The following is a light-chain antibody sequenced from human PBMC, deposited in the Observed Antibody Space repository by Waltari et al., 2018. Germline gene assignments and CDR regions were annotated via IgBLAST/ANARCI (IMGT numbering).Light chain of an antibody. J-gene: IGLJ2*01. CDR3: SSYTSSSSYVV. Sequence: QSALTQPASVSGSPGQSISIPCTGTSSDFGAYNSVPRYQQHPGKAPKLMIYDVSKRPSGVSSRFSGSKSGNTASLTISGLQAEDEADYYCSSYTSSSSYVVFGGGTKLTVL. V-gene: IGLV2-14*01. CDR2: DVS. CDR1: SSDFGAYNS.